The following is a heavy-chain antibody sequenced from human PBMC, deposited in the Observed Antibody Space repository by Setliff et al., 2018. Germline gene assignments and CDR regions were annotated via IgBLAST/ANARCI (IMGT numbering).Heavy chain of an antibody. CDR3: ARELPRTIFGVVIDY. D-gene: IGHD3-3*01. V-gene: IGHV1-69*08. Sequence: SVKVSCKASGGSFSSFSIHWVRQAPGQGLEWMGRIMPIFGSTSYAQNFQGRVTITADKSTSTAYMELSSLRSEDTAVYYCARELPRTIFGVVIDYWGQGTLVTV. CDR1: GGSFSSFS. J-gene: IGHJ4*02. CDR2: IMPIFGST.